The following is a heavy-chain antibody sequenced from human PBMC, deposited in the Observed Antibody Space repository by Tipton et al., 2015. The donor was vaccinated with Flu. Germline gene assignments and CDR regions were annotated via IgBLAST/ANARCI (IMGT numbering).Heavy chain of an antibody. V-gene: IGHV3-7*03. CDR3: ARAVGGAAAL. CDR1: GFTFSSYW. D-gene: IGHD6-13*01. Sequence: SLRLSCAASGFTFSSYWMTWVRQAPGKGLEWVANIKQDGSVKYYVDSVKGRFTISRDNAKNSVFLQMDTLRAEDTAVYYCARAVGGAAALWGQGTMVTVSS. CDR2: IKQDGSVK. J-gene: IGHJ3*01.